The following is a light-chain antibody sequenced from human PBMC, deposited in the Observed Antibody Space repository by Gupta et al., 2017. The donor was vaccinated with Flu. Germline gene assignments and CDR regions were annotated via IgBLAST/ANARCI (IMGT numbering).Light chain of an antibody. Sequence: QSVLAQPTSASGTPGPRVTISCSGRTSTSGTNPVNWNQQVPGTSPKLLIYGSNQRPSGVPDRFAGSKSGTSASLAISGLQSEDEADYYCAAWDDSLNGHYVFGTGTKVTVL. CDR1: TSTSGTNP. CDR3: AAWDDSLNGHYV. J-gene: IGLJ1*01. V-gene: IGLV1-44*01. CDR2: GSN.